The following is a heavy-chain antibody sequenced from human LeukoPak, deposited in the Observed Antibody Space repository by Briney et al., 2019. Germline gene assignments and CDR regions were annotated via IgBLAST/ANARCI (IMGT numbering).Heavy chain of an antibody. D-gene: IGHD6-19*01. Sequence: GGSLRLSCAASGFTFNRNAISWVRQAPGKGLEWVSTIGGSGDKTFYADSVKGRFTISRDNSKDMLHLQMSSLTGEDTALYYCVRRGDASSGWGDHDHWGQGALVTVSS. CDR3: VRRGDASSGWGDHDH. CDR1: GFTFNRNA. V-gene: IGHV3-23*01. J-gene: IGHJ4*02. CDR2: IGGSGDKT.